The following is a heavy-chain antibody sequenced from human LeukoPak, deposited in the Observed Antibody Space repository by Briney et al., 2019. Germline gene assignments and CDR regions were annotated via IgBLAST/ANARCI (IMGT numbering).Heavy chain of an antibody. J-gene: IGHJ6*02. Sequence: ASVKVSCKASGYTFTSNDINWVRQATGQGLEWMGWMNPNSGNTGYAQKLQGRVTMTRNTSISTAYMELSSLRSEDTAVYYCATSGKRWYYDFWNAYYYYGMDVWGQGTTVTVSS. CDR2: MNPNSGNT. V-gene: IGHV1-8*01. CDR1: GYTFTSND. CDR3: ATSGKRWYYDFWNAYYYYGMDV. D-gene: IGHD3-3*01.